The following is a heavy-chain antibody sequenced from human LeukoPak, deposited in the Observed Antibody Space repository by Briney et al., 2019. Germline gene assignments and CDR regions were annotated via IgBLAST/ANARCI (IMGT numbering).Heavy chain of an antibody. Sequence: GGSLRLSCAASGFKFDDYSMHWVRQVPGKGLEWVSLISGNGGFTKYADSVRGRFTISRDNSKNSLHLQMNSLRTEDSAFYYCAKDVGGNGWYDGWGQGTLVTVST. D-gene: IGHD2-8*01. CDR1: GFKFDDYS. V-gene: IGHV3-43*01. CDR3: AKDVGGNGWYDG. J-gene: IGHJ5*02. CDR2: ISGNGGFT.